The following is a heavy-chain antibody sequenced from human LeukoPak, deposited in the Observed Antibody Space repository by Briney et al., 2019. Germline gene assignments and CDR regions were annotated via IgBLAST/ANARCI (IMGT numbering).Heavy chain of an antibody. D-gene: IGHD6-13*01. J-gene: IGHJ5*02. CDR2: IRWNSGSI. V-gene: IGHV3-9*01. CDR1: GFTFDDYA. Sequence: PGRSLRLSCAASGFTFDDYAMHWVRQAPGKGLEWVSGIRWNSGSIGYADSVKGRFTISRDNAKNSLYLQMNSLRAEDTALYYCAKLHPSKGRKAAQAWGQGTLVTVSS. CDR3: AKLHPSKGRKAAQA.